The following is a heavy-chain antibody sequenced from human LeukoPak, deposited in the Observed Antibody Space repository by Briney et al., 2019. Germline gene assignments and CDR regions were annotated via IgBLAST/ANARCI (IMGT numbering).Heavy chain of an antibody. CDR1: GFTFSSYA. CDR3: ATWELLDY. J-gene: IGHJ4*02. V-gene: IGHV3-30-3*01. CDR2: ISYDGSNK. Sequence: PGGSLRLSCAAPGFTFSSYAMHWVRQAPGKGLEWVAVISYDGSNKYYADSVKGRFTISRDNSKNTLYLQMNSLRAEDTAVYYCATWELLDYWGQGTLVTVSS. D-gene: IGHD1-26*01.